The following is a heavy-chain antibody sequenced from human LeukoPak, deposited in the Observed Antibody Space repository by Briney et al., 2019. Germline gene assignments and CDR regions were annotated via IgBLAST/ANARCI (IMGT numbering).Heavy chain of an antibody. V-gene: IGHV1-24*01. J-gene: IGHJ4*02. Sequence: ASVKVSCKVSGYTLTELSMHWVRQAPGKGLEWMGGFDPEDGETIYAQKFQGRVTMTEDTSTDTAYMELSSLRSEDTAVYYCATAPITAVAASYWGQGTLVTVSS. D-gene: IGHD6-19*01. CDR1: GYTLTELS. CDR3: ATAPITAVAASY. CDR2: FDPEDGET.